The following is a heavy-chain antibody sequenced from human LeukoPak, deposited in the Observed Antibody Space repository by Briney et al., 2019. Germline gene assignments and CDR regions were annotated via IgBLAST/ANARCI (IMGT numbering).Heavy chain of an antibody. CDR1: RFTFSSYW. CDR3: AREASSSWTPSFDY. CDR2: IKQDGSEK. V-gene: IGHV3-7*01. Sequence: GGSLRLFCAASRFTFSSYWMSWVRQAPGKGLEWVANIKQDGSEKYYVDSVKGRFTISRDNAKNSLYLQMNSLRGEDTGVYYCAREASSSWTPSFDYWGQGTLVTVSS. D-gene: IGHD6-13*01. J-gene: IGHJ4*02.